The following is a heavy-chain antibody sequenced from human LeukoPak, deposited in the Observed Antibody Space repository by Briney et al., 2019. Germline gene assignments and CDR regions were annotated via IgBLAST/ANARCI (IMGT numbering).Heavy chain of an antibody. Sequence: GGSLRLSCAASGFTFSSYGMHWVRQAPGKGLEWVAVIWYDGSNKYYADSVKGRFTISRDNSKNTLYLQMNSLRAEDTAVYYCARTGYYYDSSGYYGCWGQGTLVTVSS. CDR1: GFTFSSYG. CDR2: IWYDGSNK. D-gene: IGHD3-22*01. CDR3: ARTGYYYDSSGYYGC. J-gene: IGHJ4*02. V-gene: IGHV3-33*01.